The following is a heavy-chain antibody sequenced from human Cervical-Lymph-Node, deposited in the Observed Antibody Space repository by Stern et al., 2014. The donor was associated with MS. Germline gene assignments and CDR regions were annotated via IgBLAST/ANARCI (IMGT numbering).Heavy chain of an antibody. Sequence: QVQLVQSGGGVVQPGRSLRVSCATAGFTFTSYAMNWVRQAPGKGLEWVAVISYDGNTKYYADSVKGRFTNSRDNSKNTLYLQMSSLRAEDTAVYYCVRERSSRGFDYWGQGSLVTVSS. V-gene: IGHV3-30-3*01. D-gene: IGHD5/OR15-5a*01. CDR1: GFTFTSYA. CDR2: ISYDGNTK. CDR3: VRERSSRGFDY. J-gene: IGHJ4*02.